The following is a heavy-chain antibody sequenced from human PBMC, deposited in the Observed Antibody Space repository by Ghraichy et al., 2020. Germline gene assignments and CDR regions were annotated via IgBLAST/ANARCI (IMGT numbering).Heavy chain of an antibody. CDR3: APSRPISYYYGSGSYR. V-gene: IGHV4-34*01. D-gene: IGHD3-10*01. CDR2: INHSGST. J-gene: IGHJ5*02. Sequence: SETLSLTCAVYGGSFSGYYWSWIRQPPGKGLEWIGEINHSGSTNYNPSLKSRVTISVDTSKNQFSLKLSSVTAADTAVYYCAPSRPISYYYGSGSYRWGQGTLVTVSS. CDR1: GGSFSGYY.